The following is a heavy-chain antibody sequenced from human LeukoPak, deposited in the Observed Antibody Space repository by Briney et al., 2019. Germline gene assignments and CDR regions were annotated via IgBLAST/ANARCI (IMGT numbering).Heavy chain of an antibody. D-gene: IGHD3-9*01. CDR1: GFTFSSYA. CDR3: VKDIQRRYYDILTGYYDY. Sequence: GGSLRLSCAASGFTFSSYAMSWVRQAPGKGLDLVSAISGSGGSTYYADSVKGRFTISRDNSKNTLYLQMNSLRDEDTAVYYCVKDIQRRYYDILTGYYDYWGQGTLVTVSS. CDR2: ISGSGGST. J-gene: IGHJ4*02. V-gene: IGHV3-23*01.